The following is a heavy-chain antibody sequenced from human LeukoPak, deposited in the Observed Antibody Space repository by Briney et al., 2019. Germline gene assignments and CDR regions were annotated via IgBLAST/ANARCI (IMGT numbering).Heavy chain of an antibody. J-gene: IGHJ5*02. Sequence: GGSLRLSCAASGFAISSYWMHWVRQTPGKELVWVSRINTIGSSTNYADSVKGRFTISRDNAQSTLYLQMNSLRAEDTAIYYCARASYGANSWFGPWGQGTLVTVSS. CDR3: ARASYGANSWFGP. V-gene: IGHV3-74*01. D-gene: IGHD4-23*01. CDR2: INTIGSST. CDR1: GFAISSYW.